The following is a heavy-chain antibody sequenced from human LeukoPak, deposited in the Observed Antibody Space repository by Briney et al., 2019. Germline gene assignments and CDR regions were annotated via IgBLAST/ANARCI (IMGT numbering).Heavy chain of an antibody. Sequence: PGGSLRLSCAASGCTFSSYAMSWVRQAPGKGLELVSDISGSGGSTYYADSVQGRFTIIRDNSKNTLYLQMNTLRAEDTAVYYCAKDQYCGGDCYVGWFDPWGQGTLVTVSS. J-gene: IGHJ5*02. CDR1: GCTFSSYA. CDR2: ISGSGGST. D-gene: IGHD2-21*02. V-gene: IGHV3-23*01. CDR3: AKDQYCGGDCYVGWFDP.